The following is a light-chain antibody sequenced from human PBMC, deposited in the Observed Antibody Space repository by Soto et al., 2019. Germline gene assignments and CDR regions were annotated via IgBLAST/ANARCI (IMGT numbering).Light chain of an antibody. CDR2: GAS. V-gene: IGKV3-15*01. Sequence: EIVMTQSPATLSVSPGEGVTLSCRASQSVSSNLAWYQQKPGQAPRLLIYGASTRATGIPARFSGSGSGTEFTLTISSLQSVDFAIYYCQQFANWPRTFGLGTNVDIK. CDR3: QQFANWPRT. J-gene: IGKJ1*01. CDR1: QSVSSN.